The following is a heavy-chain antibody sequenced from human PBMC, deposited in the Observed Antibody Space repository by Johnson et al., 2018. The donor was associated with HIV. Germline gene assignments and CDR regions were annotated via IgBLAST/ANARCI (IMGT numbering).Heavy chain of an antibody. CDR2: IFSVGNT. CDR3: ARVEPIRRAIDAFDI. CDR1: GITVNTNY. Sequence: VQLVESGGGLVQSGGSLRLSCAASGITVNTNYMSWVRRAPGKGLEWVSVIFSVGNTYYADSVKGRFTISRDNSKNTLYRQMNSLRAEDTAVYYCARVEPIRRAIDAFDIWGQGTMVTVSS. J-gene: IGHJ3*02. V-gene: IGHV3-66*01.